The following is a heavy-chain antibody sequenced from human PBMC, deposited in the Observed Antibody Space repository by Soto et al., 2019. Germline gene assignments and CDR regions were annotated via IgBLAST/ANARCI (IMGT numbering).Heavy chain of an antibody. CDR3: AREGGSYGPFDC. Sequence: WGSLSLPCAASAFSVVNKYMHWVSQAPGRGLEWVSVIYSGGGTYYAESVTGRFTISRDNSKNTVYLQMNTLRPEDTAVYYCAREGGSYGPFDCWGQGTLVTVSS. J-gene: IGHJ4*02. CDR1: AFSVVNKY. V-gene: IGHV3-53*01. CDR2: IYSGGGT. D-gene: IGHD3-10*01.